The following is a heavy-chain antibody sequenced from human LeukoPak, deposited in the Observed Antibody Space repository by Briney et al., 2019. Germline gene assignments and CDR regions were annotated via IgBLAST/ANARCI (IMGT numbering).Heavy chain of an antibody. CDR2: IYYSGST. V-gene: IGHV4-39*07. CDR1: GGSISSSSYY. J-gene: IGHJ5*02. D-gene: IGHD6-6*01. Sequence: PSETLSLTCTVSGGSISSSSYYWGWIRQPPGKGLEWIGSIYYSGSTYYNPSLKSRVTISVDTSKNQFSLKLSSVTAADTAVYYCARDLRGSSSSREFDPWGQGTLVTVSS. CDR3: ARDLRGSSSSREFDP.